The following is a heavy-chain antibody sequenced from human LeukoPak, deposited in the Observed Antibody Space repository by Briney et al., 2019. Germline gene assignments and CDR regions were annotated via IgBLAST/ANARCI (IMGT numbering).Heavy chain of an antibody. CDR3: ARRGFYDSSGYDY. CDR1: GFTFDDYG. CDR2: IGSSGSYI. V-gene: IGHV3-21*06. Sequence: GGSLRLSCAASGFTFDDYGMSWVRQAPGKGLEWVSSIGSSGSYIYYADSVKGRFTISRDNAKNSLYLQINSLRAEDTAIYYCARRGFYDSSGYDYWGQGTLVTVSS. D-gene: IGHD3-22*01. J-gene: IGHJ4*02.